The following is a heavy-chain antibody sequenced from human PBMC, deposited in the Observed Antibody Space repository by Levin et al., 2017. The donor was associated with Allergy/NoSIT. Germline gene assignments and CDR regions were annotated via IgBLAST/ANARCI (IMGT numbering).Heavy chain of an antibody. V-gene: IGHV3-11*01. D-gene: IGHD6-6*01. J-gene: IGHJ4*02. CDR3: ARDPTVSYSSSSYLDF. Sequence: PGGSLRLSCAASGFTFSDYYMSWIRQAPGKGLEWVSYISSSGSTIYYADSVKGRFTISRDNAKNSLYLQMNSLRAEDTAVYYCARDPTVSYSSSSYLDFWGQGTLVTVSS. CDR1: GFTFSDYY. CDR2: ISSSGSTI.